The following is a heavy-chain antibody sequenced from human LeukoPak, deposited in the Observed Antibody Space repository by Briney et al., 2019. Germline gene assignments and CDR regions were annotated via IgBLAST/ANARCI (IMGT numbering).Heavy chain of an antibody. V-gene: IGHV4-59*01. CDR3: ARDNDSSGYYWS. D-gene: IGHD3-22*01. CDR2: IYYSGST. Sequence: SETLSLTCTVSGGSISSYYWSWIRQPPGKGLEWIGYIYYSGSTNYNPSLKSRVTISVDTSKNQFSLKLSSVTAADTAVYYCARDNDSSGYYWSWGQGTLVTVSS. J-gene: IGHJ5*02. CDR1: GGSISSYY.